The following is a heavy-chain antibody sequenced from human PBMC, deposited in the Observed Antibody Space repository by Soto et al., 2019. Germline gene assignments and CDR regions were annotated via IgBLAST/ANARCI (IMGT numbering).Heavy chain of an antibody. CDR1: GGSISSSNW. J-gene: IGHJ4*02. D-gene: IGHD3-10*01. V-gene: IGHV4-4*02. CDR3: ARVYMVRGTIIRYFDY. CDR2: IYHSGST. Sequence: QVQLQESGPGLVKPSGTLSLTCAVSGGSISSSNWWSWVRQPPGKGLEWIGKIYHSGSTNYNPSLKSRVTISVHKPKNQFSLKLSSVTAADTAVYYCARVYMVRGTIIRYFDYWGQGTLVTVSS.